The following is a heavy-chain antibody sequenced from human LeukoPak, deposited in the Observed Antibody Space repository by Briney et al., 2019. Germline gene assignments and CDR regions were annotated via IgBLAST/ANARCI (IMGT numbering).Heavy chain of an antibody. V-gene: IGHV3-7*01. D-gene: IGHD2-15*01. J-gene: IGHJ4*02. Sequence: GGSLRLSCAASGFTFSDYWMHWVRQAPGKGLEWLANIKQEGSEKFYVDSVKGRFTMSRDNAKTSLYLQMNSLRAEDTAVYYCARIESGCIPFNYWGQGTLVTVSS. CDR2: IKQEGSEK. CDR3: ARIESGCIPFNY. CDR1: GFTFSDYW.